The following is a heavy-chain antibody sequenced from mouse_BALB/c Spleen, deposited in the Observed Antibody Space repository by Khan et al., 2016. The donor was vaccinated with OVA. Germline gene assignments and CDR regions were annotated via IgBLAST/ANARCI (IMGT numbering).Heavy chain of an antibody. CDR2: ISYSGGT. J-gene: IGHJ2*01. CDR3: ARWNYYGYYFDY. Sequence: EVELVESGPGLLKPSQSLSLTCTVTGYSITSDYAWNWIRQFPGNKLEWMAYISYSGGTSYNPSLKSRISITRDTSKNQFFLQLNSVTTEDTATYYCARWNYYGYYFDYWGQGTPLTVSS. D-gene: IGHD1-1*01. V-gene: IGHV3-2*02. CDR1: GYSITSDYA.